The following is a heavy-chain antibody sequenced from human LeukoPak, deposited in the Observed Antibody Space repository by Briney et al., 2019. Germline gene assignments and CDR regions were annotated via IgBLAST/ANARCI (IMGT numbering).Heavy chain of an antibody. CDR3: AREASGYSYGYGEH. D-gene: IGHD5-18*01. J-gene: IGHJ4*02. CDR1: GGSISTYY. V-gene: IGHV4-4*07. CDR2: IYTSGST. Sequence: SETLSLTCTVSGGSISTYYYNWVRQPAGKGLEWLGRIYTSGSTNYNPSLKSRVTMSVDTSKNHLSLKLSSVTAADTAVYYCAREASGYSYGYGEHWGQGTLVTVYS.